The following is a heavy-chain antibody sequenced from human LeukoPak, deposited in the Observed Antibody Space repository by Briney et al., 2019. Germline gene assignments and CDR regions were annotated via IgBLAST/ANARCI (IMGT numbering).Heavy chain of an antibody. CDR3: AREADTAMVGDAFDI. J-gene: IGHJ3*02. CDR1: GYSFPTYW. CDR2: IKQDGSEK. V-gene: IGHV3-7*01. Sequence: GESLKISCKGSGYSFPTYWIGWVRQAPGKGLEWVANIKQDGSEKYYVDSVKGRFTISRDNAKNSLYLQMNSLRAEDTAVYYCAREADTAMVGDAFDIWGQGTMVTVSS. D-gene: IGHD5-18*01.